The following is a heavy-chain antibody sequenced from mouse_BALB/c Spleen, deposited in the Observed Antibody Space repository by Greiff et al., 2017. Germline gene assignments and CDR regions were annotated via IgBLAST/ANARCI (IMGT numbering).Heavy chain of an antibody. Sequence: VKVVESGPGLVAPSQSLSITCTVSGFSLTSYGVHWVRQPPGKGLEWLGVIWAGGSTNYNSALMSRLSISKDNSTSQVFLKMNSLQTHDTAMYYCAREFYDYESRYFDYWGQGTTLTVAS. CDR1: GFSLTSYG. V-gene: IGHV2-9*02. CDR3: AREFYDYESRYFDY. D-gene: IGHD2-4*01. CDR2: IWAGGST. J-gene: IGHJ2*01.